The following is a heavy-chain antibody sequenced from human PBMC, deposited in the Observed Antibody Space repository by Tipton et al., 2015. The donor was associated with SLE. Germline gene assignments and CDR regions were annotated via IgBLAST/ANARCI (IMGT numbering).Heavy chain of an antibody. CDR1: GGSISSSNW. V-gene: IGHV4-4*02. Sequence: TLSLTCAVSGGSISSSNWWSWVRQPPGKGLEWIGEIYHSGSTNYNPSLKSRVTISVDKSKNQFSLKLSSVTAADTAVYYCARGPSSGYSSGCYYFDYWGQGTLVTVSS. D-gene: IGHD6-19*01. CDR2: IYHSGST. J-gene: IGHJ4*02. CDR3: ARGPSSGYSSGCYYFDY.